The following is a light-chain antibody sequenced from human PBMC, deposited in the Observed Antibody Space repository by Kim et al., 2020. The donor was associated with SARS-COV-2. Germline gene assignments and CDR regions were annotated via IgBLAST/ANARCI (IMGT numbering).Light chain of an antibody. CDR1: QSVSSY. CDR3: QQRSNWPPWT. Sequence: PGERATLSCRARQSVSSYLAWYQQKPGQAPRLLIYDASNRATGIPARFSGSGSGTDFTLTISSLEPEDFAVYYCQQRSNWPPWTFGQGTKVEIK. J-gene: IGKJ1*01. V-gene: IGKV3-11*01. CDR2: DAS.